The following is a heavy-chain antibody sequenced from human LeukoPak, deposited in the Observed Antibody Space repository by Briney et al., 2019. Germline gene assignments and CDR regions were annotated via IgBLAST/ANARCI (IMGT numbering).Heavy chain of an antibody. J-gene: IGHJ4*02. CDR2: INSDGSST. Sequence: GGPLRLSCAHSGFTFSSYAMSWVRQAPGKGLVWVSRINSDGSSTSYADSVKGRFTISRDNAKNTLYLQMNSLRAEDTAVYYCARVYLPFSSSTSCLDYWGQGTLVTVSS. CDR3: ARVYLPFSSSTSCLDY. CDR1: GFTFSSYA. V-gene: IGHV3-74*01. D-gene: IGHD2-2*01.